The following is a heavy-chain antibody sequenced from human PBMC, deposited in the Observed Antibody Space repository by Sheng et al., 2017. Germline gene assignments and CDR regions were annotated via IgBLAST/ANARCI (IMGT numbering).Heavy chain of an antibody. D-gene: IGHD3-10*01. Sequence: QVQLVESGGGVVQPGRSLRLSCAASGFTFSSYGMHWVRQAPGKGLEWVAVISYDGSNKYYADSVKGRFTISRDNSKNTLYLQMNSLRAEDTAVYYCAKDHYYGSGPYYGMDVWAEGT. J-gene: IGHJ6*02. CDR3: AKDHYYGSGPYYGMDV. CDR1: GFTFSSYG. CDR2: ISYDGSNK. V-gene: IGHV3-30*18.